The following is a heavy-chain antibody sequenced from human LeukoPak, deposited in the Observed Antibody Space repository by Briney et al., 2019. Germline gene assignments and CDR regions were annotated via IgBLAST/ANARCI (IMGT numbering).Heavy chain of an antibody. J-gene: IGHJ6*02. V-gene: IGHV2-70*11. Sequence: SGPALVKPTQTLTLTCTFSGFSLSTSGMCVSWIRQPPGKALEWLARIDWDDDRYYNASLKTRLTISKDTSKNQVVLTMTNMDPVDTATYYCARSSRDHYYNYGMDAWGQGTTVTVSS. D-gene: IGHD5-24*01. CDR1: GFSLSTSGMC. CDR3: ARSSRDHYYNYGMDA. CDR2: IDWDDDR.